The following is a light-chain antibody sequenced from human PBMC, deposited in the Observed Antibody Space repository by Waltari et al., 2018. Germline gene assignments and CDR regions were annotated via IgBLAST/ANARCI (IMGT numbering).Light chain of an antibody. CDR1: SNDVGYFYL. V-gene: IGLV2-23*02. CDR3: SSYAGDNRLI. Sequence: QSALTQPASVSGSPGQSITIPCTGTSNDVGYFYLVSWYQQHPGKAPTPLIYQVTKRPSEISYRFSGSKSGSTASLTISGLQSEDEADYYCSSYAGDNRLIFGGGTKVTVL. CDR2: QVT. J-gene: IGLJ2*01.